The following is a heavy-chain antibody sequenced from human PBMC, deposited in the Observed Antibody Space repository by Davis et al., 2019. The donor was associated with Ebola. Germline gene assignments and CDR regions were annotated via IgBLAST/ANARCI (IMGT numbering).Heavy chain of an antibody. CDR1: GVSLSSSSYY. CDR2: IYYSGST. CDR3: ARQNGDSRFDYYYGMDV. J-gene: IGHJ6*02. V-gene: IGHV4-39*07. D-gene: IGHD4-17*01. Sequence: MPSETLSLTCTVSGVSLSSSSYYWGWIRQPPGKGLEWIGSIYYSGSTYYNPSLKRRVTISVDTSKNQFSLKLSSVTAADTAVYYCARQNGDSRFDYYYGMDVWGQGTTVTVSS.